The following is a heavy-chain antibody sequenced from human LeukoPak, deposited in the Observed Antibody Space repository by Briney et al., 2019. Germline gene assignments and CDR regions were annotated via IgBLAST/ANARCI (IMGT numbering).Heavy chain of an antibody. Sequence: GGSLRLSCAASGFTFDDYAMHWVRQAPGKGLEWVSLISGDGGGTYYADSVKGRFTISRDNSKNSLYLQMNSLRTEDTALYYCAKGGARWLQLYYFDYWGQGTLVTVSS. CDR3: AKGGARWLQLYYFDY. V-gene: IGHV3-43*02. J-gene: IGHJ4*02. CDR2: ISGDGGGT. D-gene: IGHD5-24*01. CDR1: GFTFDDYA.